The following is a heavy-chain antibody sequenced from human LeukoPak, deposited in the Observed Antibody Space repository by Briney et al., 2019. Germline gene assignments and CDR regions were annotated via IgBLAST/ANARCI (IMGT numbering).Heavy chain of an antibody. CDR3: ARMGTRGKWLRLTPYYFDY. CDR2: IYYSGST. CDR1: GGSISSYY. V-gene: IGHV4-59*01. D-gene: IGHD5-12*01. J-gene: IGHJ4*02. Sequence: SETLSLTCTVSGGSISSYYWSSIRQPPGKGLEWIGYIYYSGSTNYNPSLKSRVTISVDTSKNQFSLKLSSVTAADTAVYYCARMGTRGKWLRLTPYYFDYWGQGTLVTVSS.